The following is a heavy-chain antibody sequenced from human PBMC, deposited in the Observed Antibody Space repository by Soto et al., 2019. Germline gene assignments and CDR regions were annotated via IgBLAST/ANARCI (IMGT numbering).Heavy chain of an antibody. CDR1: GFTFSSYW. CDR3: ARLPNKSPQN. J-gene: IGHJ1*01. V-gene: IGHV3-74*01. Sequence: EVQLVESGGGLVQPGGSLRLSCAASGFTFSSYWMLWVRQAPGKGLVWVSSISTDASSTSYADPVKGRFTISRDNSKNTLYLQMNSARAEDTAVYYCARLPNKSPQNWGQGTLVIVSP. CDR2: ISTDASST.